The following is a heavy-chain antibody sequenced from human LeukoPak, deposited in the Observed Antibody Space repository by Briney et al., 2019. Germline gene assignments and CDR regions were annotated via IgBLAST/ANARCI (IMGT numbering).Heavy chain of an antibody. V-gene: IGHV3-30*18. CDR2: ISYDESNK. Sequence: GGPVTLFCAASGFHFYRFRMLWLRQAPGKGRVGVAHISYDESNKYYADHVKGRLTISRDNTKHTLYVQMISPRAEEAAVYDCAKDWDPGYYDSSGSYPHYWGQGTLVTVSS. CDR1: GFHFYRFR. D-gene: IGHD3-22*01. J-gene: IGHJ4*02. CDR3: AKDWDPGYYDSSGSYPHY.